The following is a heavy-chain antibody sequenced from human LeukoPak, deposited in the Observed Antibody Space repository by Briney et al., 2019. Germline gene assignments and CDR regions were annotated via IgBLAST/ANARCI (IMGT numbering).Heavy chain of an antibody. CDR1: GYTFTGYY. CDR2: INPNNGGT. Sequence: RWASVKVSCKASGYTFTGYYMHWVRQAPGQGLEWMGWINPNNGGTSYAQKFQGRVTMTRDTSITTAYMELPSLTSDDTAVHYCARGYSSPVPNFDYWGQGTLVTVSS. CDR3: ARGYSSPVPNFDY. J-gene: IGHJ4*02. D-gene: IGHD6-13*01. V-gene: IGHV1-2*02.